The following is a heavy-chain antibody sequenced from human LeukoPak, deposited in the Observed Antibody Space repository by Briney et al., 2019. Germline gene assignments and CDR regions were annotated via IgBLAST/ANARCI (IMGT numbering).Heavy chain of an antibody. CDR3: ARGHVTVSAHDDAFDI. D-gene: IGHD5/OR15-5a*01. V-gene: IGHV3-21*05. CDR2: ISSSSRYI. J-gene: IGHJ3*02. CDR1: GFTFSSYS. Sequence: PGGSLRLSCAASGFTFSSYSMNWVRQPPGHGLASLSYISSSSRYIYYADSVKGRFTISRDNAKNSLYLQMNSLRAEDTAVYYCARGHVTVSAHDDAFDIWGQGTMVTVSS.